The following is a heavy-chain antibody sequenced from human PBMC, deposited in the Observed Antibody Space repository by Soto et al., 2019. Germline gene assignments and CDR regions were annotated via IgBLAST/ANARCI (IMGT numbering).Heavy chain of an antibody. V-gene: IGHV4-39*01. CDR2: IYYSGST. D-gene: IGHD2-15*01. J-gene: IGHJ3*02. CDR3: ARRKGDCSGGSCFHAFDI. Sequence: QLQLQESGPGLVKPSETLSLTCTVSGGSISSSSYYWGWIRQPPGKGLEWIGSIYYSGSTYYNPSLKSRVTISVDTSKNQFSLKLSSVTAADTAVYYCARRKGDCSGGSCFHAFDIWGQGTMVTVSS. CDR1: GGSISSSSYY.